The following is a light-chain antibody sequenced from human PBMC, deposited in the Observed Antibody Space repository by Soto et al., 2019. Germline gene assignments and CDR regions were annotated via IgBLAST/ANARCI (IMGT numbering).Light chain of an antibody. CDR2: DVT. CDR3: CSYAGSYTLWV. J-gene: IGLJ3*02. Sequence: SALTQPRSVSGSPGQSVTISCTGTNSDVGGYNYVSWYQQYPGKAPKLIIYDVTKRPSGVPDRFSGSKSGNTASLTISGLQAEDEADYYCCSYAGSYTLWVFGGGTKLTVL. CDR1: NSDVGGYNY. V-gene: IGLV2-11*01.